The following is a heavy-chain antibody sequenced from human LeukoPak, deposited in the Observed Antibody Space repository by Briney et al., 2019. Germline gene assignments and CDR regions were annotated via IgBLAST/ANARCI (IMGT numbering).Heavy chain of an antibody. CDR2: IIPILGIA. J-gene: IGHJ4*02. D-gene: IGHD3-10*01. V-gene: IGHV1-69*04. Sequence: ASVKVSCKASGYTFTSYAMNWVRQAPGQGLEWMGRIIPILGIANYAQKFQGRVTITADKSTSTAYMELSSLRSEDTAVYYCARGGSGSYLRNYWGQGTLVTVSS. CDR3: ARGGSGSYLRNY. CDR1: GYTFTSYA.